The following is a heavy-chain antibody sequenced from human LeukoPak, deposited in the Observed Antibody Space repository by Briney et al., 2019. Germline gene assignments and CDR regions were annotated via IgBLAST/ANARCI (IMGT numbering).Heavy chain of an antibody. CDR3: ARGSTARYYYDSSGYYRGAVDY. Sequence: GASVKVSCKASGYSFTSNGISWVRQAPGQGLEWMGWVSAYYGNTNYAQKFQGRVTMTTDTSTSTAYMELRSLRSDDTAVYYCARGSTARYYYDSSGYYRGAVDYWGQGTLVTISS. CDR2: VSAYYGNT. J-gene: IGHJ4*02. CDR1: GYSFTSNG. D-gene: IGHD3-22*01. V-gene: IGHV1-18*01.